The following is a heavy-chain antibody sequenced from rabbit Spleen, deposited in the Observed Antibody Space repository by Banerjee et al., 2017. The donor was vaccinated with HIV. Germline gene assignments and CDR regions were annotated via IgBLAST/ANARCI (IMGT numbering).Heavy chain of an antibody. Sequence: QEQLVESGGGLVQPEGSLTLTCTASGFPFDSGYVMCWVRQAPGKGLEWIACINSYSGRPVYASWTKGPFTISKSASTTVTLRMTRLTAADTATYFCARGGAGSNVYTSYYFNLWGPGTLVTVS. D-gene: IGHD8-1*01. CDR3: ARGGAGSNVYTSYYFNL. V-gene: IGHV1S45*01. J-gene: IGHJ4*01. CDR1: GFPFDSGYV. CDR2: INSYSGRP.